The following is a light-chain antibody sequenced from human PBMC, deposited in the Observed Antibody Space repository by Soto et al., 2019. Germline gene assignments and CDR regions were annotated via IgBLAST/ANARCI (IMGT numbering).Light chain of an antibody. CDR3: MLTYNGPWV. CDR1: TGAVTSSHH. J-gene: IGLJ3*02. Sequence: QAVVTQEPSLTVSPGGTVTLTCGSSTGAVTSSHHTYWFQRKPGQVPRALTFHTTNTHSWTPARFSGSLLGGRAALTLSGAQPEDEAEYYCMLTYNGPWVFGGGTKLTVL. CDR2: HTT. V-gene: IGLV7-46*01.